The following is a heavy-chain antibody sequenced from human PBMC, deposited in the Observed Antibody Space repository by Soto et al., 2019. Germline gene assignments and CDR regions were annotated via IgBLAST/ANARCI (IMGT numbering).Heavy chain of an antibody. J-gene: IGHJ5*02. CDR3: ARSAQEGNWFDP. V-gene: IGHV1-8*01. CDR2: MNPNSGNT. Sequence: QVQLVQSGAEVKKPGASVKVSCKASGYTFTSYDINWVRQATGQGLEGMGWMNPNSGNTGYAQKFQGRVTMTRNNSISTAYMELSSLRSEDTAVYYCARSAQEGNWFDPWGQGTLVTVSS. CDR1: GYTFTSYD. D-gene: IGHD6-25*01.